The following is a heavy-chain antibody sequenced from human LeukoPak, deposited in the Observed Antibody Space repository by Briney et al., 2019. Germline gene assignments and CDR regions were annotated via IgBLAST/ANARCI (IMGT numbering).Heavy chain of an antibody. D-gene: IGHD3-16*01. Sequence: GGSLRLSCAASGFTFSSYEMNWVRQAPGKGLEWVSYISSSSSTIYYADSVKGRFTISRDNAKNSLYLQMNSLRAEDTAVYYCARDSYVSFTWGKGTTVTVSS. V-gene: IGHV3-48*03. CDR3: ARDSYVSFT. CDR1: GFTFSSYE. CDR2: ISSSSSTI. J-gene: IGHJ6*04.